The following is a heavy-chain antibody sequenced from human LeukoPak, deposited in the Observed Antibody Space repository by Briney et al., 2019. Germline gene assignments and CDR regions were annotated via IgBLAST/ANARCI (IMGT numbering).Heavy chain of an antibody. CDR1: GGSISSGGYY. D-gene: IGHD5-24*01. CDR2: IYVDGTT. CDR3: ARGDGYNFFDY. Sequence: LSLTCTVSGGSISSGGYYMSWVRQAPGKGLEWVSVIYVDGTTYYADSVKGRFTISRDNSKNTLSLQMNSLRAEDTAVYYCARGDGYNFFDYWGQGTLVTVSS. J-gene: IGHJ4*02. V-gene: IGHV3-53*01.